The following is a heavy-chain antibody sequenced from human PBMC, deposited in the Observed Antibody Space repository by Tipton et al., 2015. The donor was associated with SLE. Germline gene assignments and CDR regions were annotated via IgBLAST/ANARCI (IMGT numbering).Heavy chain of an antibody. D-gene: IGHD3-10*01. V-gene: IGHV3-9*01. Sequence: RSLRLSCAASGFTFDDYALHWVRQAPGKGLEWVSGISWNSGSIGYADSVKGRFTISRDNAKNSLYLQMNSLRAEDTALYYCAKDKWFRELFKLGLFDPWGQGTLVTVSS. J-gene: IGHJ5*02. CDR2: ISWNSGSI. CDR1: GFTFDDYA. CDR3: AKDKWFRELFKLGLFDP.